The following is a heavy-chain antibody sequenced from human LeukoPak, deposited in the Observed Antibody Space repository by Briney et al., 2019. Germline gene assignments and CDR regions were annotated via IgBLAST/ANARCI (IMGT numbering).Heavy chain of an antibody. CDR1: GFTFSSYA. D-gene: IGHD3-9*01. CDR3: AGGTGFIIKD. V-gene: IGHV3-30-3*01. J-gene: IGHJ4*02. Sequence: GGSLRLSCAASGFTFSSYAMHWVRQAPGKGLEWVALISYDKSNKYYADSVKGRFTISRDNAKNSLYLQMNNLRVEDTAMYYCAGGTGFIIKDWGQGTLVTVSS. CDR2: ISYDKSNK.